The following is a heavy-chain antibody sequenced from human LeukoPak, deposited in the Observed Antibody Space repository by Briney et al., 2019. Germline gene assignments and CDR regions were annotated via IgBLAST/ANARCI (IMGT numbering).Heavy chain of an antibody. J-gene: IGHJ6*03. V-gene: IGHV3-48*03. CDR2: ISSSGSTI. CDR1: GFTFSSYE. CDR3: ARGTPYYYYMDV. Sequence: GGSLRLSCAASGFTFSSYEMNWVRQASGKGLEWVSYISSSGSTIYYADSVKGRFTISRDNAKNSLYLQMNSLRAEDTAVYYCARGTPYYYYMDVWGKGTTVTISS.